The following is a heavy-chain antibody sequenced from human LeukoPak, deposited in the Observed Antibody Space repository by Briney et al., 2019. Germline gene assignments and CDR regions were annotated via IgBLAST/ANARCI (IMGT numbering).Heavy chain of an antibody. V-gene: IGHV4-39*07. CDR1: GGSINSGLYC. J-gene: IGHJ6*03. CDR3: ARDNDSSGYYSGDYYFYYYMDV. CDR2: MSYSGST. Sequence: SETLSLTCTVSGGSINSGLYCWGWIRQPPGKGLEWIGRMSYSGSTDYNPSLKSRVTISVDTSKNQFSLRLSSVTAADTAVYYCARDNDSSGYYSGDYYFYYYMDVWGKGTTVTVSS. D-gene: IGHD3-22*01.